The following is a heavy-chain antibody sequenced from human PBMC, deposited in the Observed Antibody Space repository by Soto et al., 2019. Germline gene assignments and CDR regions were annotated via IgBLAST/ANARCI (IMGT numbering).Heavy chain of an antibody. CDR3: ARGWGVVEAYFDY. Sequence: GGSLRLSCAASGFTFSSYAMHWVRQAPGKGLEWVAVISYDGSNKYYADSVKGRFTISRDNSKNTLYLQMNSLRAEDTAAYYCARGWGVVEAYFDYWGQGTLVTVSS. J-gene: IGHJ4*02. D-gene: IGHD2-15*01. V-gene: IGHV3-30-3*01. CDR1: GFTFSSYA. CDR2: ISYDGSNK.